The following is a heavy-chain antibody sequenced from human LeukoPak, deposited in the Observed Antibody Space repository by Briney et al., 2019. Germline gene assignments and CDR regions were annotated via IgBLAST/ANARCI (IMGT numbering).Heavy chain of an antibody. CDR2: ISSSGSTL. V-gene: IGHV3-48*02. J-gene: IGHJ4*02. D-gene: IGHD6-6*01. Sequence: GGSLRLSCAASGFTFSSYSMKWVRQAPGKGLEWVSYISSSGSTLHYADSAKGRFTISRDSAKSSLYLQLNSLRDEDTAVYYCAREYSSSSGKALDYWGQGTLVTVSS. CDR1: GFTFSSYS. CDR3: AREYSSSSGKALDY.